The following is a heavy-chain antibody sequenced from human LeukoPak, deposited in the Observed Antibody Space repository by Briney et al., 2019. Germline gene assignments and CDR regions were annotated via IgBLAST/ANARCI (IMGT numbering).Heavy chain of an antibody. Sequence: ASVKVSCKASGYTFTSYGISWVRQAPGQGLEWMGWISAYNGNTNYAQRLQGRVTMTTDTSTSTACMELRSLRSDDTAVYYCARDGPYSSSSNLGHWGQGTLVTVSS. CDR3: ARDGPYSSSSNLGH. D-gene: IGHD6-6*01. CDR1: GYTFTSYG. J-gene: IGHJ4*02. V-gene: IGHV1-18*01. CDR2: ISAYNGNT.